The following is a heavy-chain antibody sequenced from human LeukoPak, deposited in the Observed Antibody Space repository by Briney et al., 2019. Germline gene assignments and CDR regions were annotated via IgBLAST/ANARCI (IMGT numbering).Heavy chain of an antibody. Sequence: GGSLRLSCAASGFTFSSYSMNWVRQAPGKGLEWVSYISSSSSTIYYADSVKGRFTISRDNANNSLYLQMNSLRAEDTAVYYCARDQDYHPGYSSGWYYWGQGTLVTVSS. V-gene: IGHV3-48*01. J-gene: IGHJ4*02. D-gene: IGHD6-19*01. CDR2: ISSSSSTI. CDR3: ARDQDYHPGYSSGWYY. CDR1: GFTFSSYS.